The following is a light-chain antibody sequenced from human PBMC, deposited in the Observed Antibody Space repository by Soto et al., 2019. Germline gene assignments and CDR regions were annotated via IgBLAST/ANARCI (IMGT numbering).Light chain of an antibody. CDR1: QNININ. J-gene: IGKJ4*01. CDR2: GAS. V-gene: IGKV3D-15*01. Sequence: EIVMTQSPVILSVSPGERATLSCRASQNININLAWYQQRPGQAPRVLIYGASSRASGIPDRFSGSGSGTDFTITINRLEPDDFAFYYCQQYKDWPPLTFGGGTRVDMK. CDR3: QQYKDWPPLT.